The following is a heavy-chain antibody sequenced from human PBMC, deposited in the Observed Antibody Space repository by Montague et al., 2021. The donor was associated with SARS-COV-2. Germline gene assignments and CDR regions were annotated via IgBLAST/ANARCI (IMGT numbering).Heavy chain of an antibody. CDR2: IYYSGST. CDR1: GGSISSSSYY. D-gene: IGHD6-13*01. Sequence: SETLSLTCTVSGGSISSSSYYWGWIRQPPGKGLEWIGSIYYSGSTYYNPSLKSRVTISVDTSKNQFSLKLSSVTAADTAVYYWAGSPPGIAAAGTVAAFDFWGQGTMVTVSS. V-gene: IGHV4-39*01. J-gene: IGHJ3*01. CDR3: AGSPPGIAAAGTVAAFDF.